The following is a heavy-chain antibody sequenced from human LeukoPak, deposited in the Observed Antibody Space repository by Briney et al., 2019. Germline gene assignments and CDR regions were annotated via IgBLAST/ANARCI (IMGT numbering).Heavy chain of an antibody. Sequence: SGGSLRLSCAASGFTFSRYAMTWVRHFPGKGLEWVSTINNFGDTTHHADSVKGRFTISRDNSGSILYLQMHSLRAEDTALYYCASQQPPRFYWGQGTLVSVSS. CDR3: ASQQPPRFY. CDR2: INNFGDTT. D-gene: IGHD5-18*01. CDR1: GFTFSRYA. V-gene: IGHV3-23*01. J-gene: IGHJ4*02.